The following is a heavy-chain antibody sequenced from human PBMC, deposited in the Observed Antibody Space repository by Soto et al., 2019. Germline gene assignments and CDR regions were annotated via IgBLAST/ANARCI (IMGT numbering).Heavy chain of an antibody. CDR2: TSH. J-gene: IGHJ5*02. Sequence: QVQLQQWGAGLLKPSETLSLTCAVYGGSFSDYYWSWIRQAPGKGLEWIGETSHSNPSLKSRVSISVDPSNNQFSLKLTSVPAADTALYYCAREGRYCTSTSCYGWWFDPWGQGTLVTVSS. D-gene: IGHD2-2*01. V-gene: IGHV4-34*01. CDR1: GGSFSDYY. CDR3: AREGRYCTSTSCYGWWFDP.